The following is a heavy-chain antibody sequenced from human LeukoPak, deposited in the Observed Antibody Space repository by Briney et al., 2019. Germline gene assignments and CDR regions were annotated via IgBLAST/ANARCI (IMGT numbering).Heavy chain of an antibody. CDR1: GFTVSSNY. J-gene: IGHJ4*02. Sequence: PGGSLRLSCTVAGFTVSSNYMSWVRQAPGKGLEYVSAISSNGDSTHYADSVKGRFTISRDNSQNTLYLQMNSLRVEDTAIYYCAKDAAGPEYWGQGTLVTVSS. V-gene: IGHV3-64*04. CDR2: ISSNGDST. CDR3: AKDAAGPEY. D-gene: IGHD6-13*01.